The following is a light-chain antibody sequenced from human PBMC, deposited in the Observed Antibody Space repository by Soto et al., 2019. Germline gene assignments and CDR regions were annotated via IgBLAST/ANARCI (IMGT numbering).Light chain of an antibody. CDR1: SSNIGTNY. V-gene: IGLV1-47*01. Sequence: QSVLTQPPSASATPGQRVTISCSGSSSNIGTNYVYWYQHLPGTAPKLLIYRNDQRPSGVPDRFSGSKSGNTASLTVSGLQTEDEADYCCSAYAGSNNFVFGSGTKVTVL. CDR3: SAYAGSNNFV. J-gene: IGLJ1*01. CDR2: RND.